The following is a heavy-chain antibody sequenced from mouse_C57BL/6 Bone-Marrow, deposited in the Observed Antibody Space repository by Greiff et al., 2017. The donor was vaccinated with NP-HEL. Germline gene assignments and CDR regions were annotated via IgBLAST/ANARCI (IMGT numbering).Heavy chain of an antibody. J-gene: IGHJ3*01. D-gene: IGHD1-1*01. CDR3: ARKKTYGSRAWFAY. CDR2: IYPGSGST. Sequence: QVQLQQPGAELVKPGASVKMSCKASGYTFTSYWITWVKQRPGQGLEWIGDIYPGSGSTNYNEKFKSKATLTVDPSSSTAYMQLSSLTSEDSAVYYCARKKTYGSRAWFAYWGQGTLVTVSA. V-gene: IGHV1-55*01. CDR1: GYTFTSYW.